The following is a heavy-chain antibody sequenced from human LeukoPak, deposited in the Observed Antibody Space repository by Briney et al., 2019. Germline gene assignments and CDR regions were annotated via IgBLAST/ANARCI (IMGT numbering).Heavy chain of an antibody. CDR1: GFTFTNYA. D-gene: IGHD4-17*01. CDR2: ISSSGGST. CDR3: ARGAYADYDY. Sequence: GGPLRLSCAASGFTFTNYAMSWIRQAPGKGLEWVPAISSSGGSTYYADSLRGRFTISRDNSKNTLYLQMNSLRAEDTALYYCARGAYADYDYWGQGTLVTVSS. V-gene: IGHV3-23*01. J-gene: IGHJ4*02.